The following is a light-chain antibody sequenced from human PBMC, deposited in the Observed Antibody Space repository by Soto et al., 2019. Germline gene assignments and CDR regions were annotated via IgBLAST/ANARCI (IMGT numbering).Light chain of an antibody. CDR2: GAS. Sequence: EIVLTQSPGTLSLSPGERATLSCRASQSVSSIYLAWYQQKPGQAPRLLIYGASSRATGIPDRFSGSGSGTDFTLTISRLEPEDFAVYYCQQYGSSRWTFCQGPNADIK. J-gene: IGKJ1*01. CDR1: QSVSSIY. CDR3: QQYGSSRWT. V-gene: IGKV3-20*01.